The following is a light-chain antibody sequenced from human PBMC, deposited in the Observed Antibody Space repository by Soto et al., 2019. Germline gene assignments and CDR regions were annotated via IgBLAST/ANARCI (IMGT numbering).Light chain of an antibody. CDR1: QSISSW. CDR3: QQYNSYSWT. V-gene: IGKV1-5*03. J-gene: IGKJ1*01. CDR2: KAS. Sequence: DIQMTQSPSTLSASVGDRVTITCRASQSISSWLAWYQQKPGKAPKLLIYKASSLESGVPSRFSGSGSETEFTLTISSLQPYDFATYYCQQYNSYSWTFGQGTKVDIK.